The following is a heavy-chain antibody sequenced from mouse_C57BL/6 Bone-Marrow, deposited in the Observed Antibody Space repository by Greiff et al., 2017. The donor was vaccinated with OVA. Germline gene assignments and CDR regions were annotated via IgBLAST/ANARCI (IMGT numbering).Heavy chain of an antibody. CDR1: GYTFTSYW. Sequence: QVQLQQPGAELVKPGASVKLSCKASGYTFTSYWMQWVKQRPGQGLEWIGEIDPSDSYTNYNQKFKGKATLTVDTSSSTAYMQLSSLTSEDSAVYYCAREGGRSLLGNYWGQGTTLTVSS. D-gene: IGHD1-1*01. CDR3: AREGGRSLLGNY. V-gene: IGHV1-50*01. J-gene: IGHJ2*01. CDR2: IDPSDSYT.